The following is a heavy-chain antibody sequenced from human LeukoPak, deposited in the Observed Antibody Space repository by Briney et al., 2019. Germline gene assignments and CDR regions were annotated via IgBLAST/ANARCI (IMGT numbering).Heavy chain of an antibody. V-gene: IGHV4-39*07. CDR1: GGSISSSSYY. CDR2: IYYSGST. D-gene: IGHD3-16*01. Sequence: SETLSLTCTVSGGSISSSSYYWGWIRQPPGKGLEWIGSIYYSGSTNYNPSLKSRVTISVDTSKNQFSLKLSSVTAADTAVYYCARGLGQMINNWFDPWGQGTLVTVSS. J-gene: IGHJ5*02. CDR3: ARGLGQMINNWFDP.